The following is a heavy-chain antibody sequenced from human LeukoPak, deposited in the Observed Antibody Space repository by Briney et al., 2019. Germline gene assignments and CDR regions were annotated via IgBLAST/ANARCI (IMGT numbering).Heavy chain of an antibody. CDR2: INPNNGGT. Sequence: ASVKVSCKASGYTFTGYYMHWVRQAPGQGLEWMGRINPNNGGTNYAQKFQGRVTITADESTSTAYMELSSLRSEDTAVYYCARDVVMGSSGWFDPWGQGTLVTVSS. J-gene: IGHJ5*02. CDR1: GYTFTGYY. V-gene: IGHV1-2*06. CDR3: ARDVVMGSSGWFDP. D-gene: IGHD3-22*01.